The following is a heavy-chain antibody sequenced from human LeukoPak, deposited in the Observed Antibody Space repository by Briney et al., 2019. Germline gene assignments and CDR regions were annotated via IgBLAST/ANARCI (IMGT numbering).Heavy chain of an antibody. CDR1: GFSFSSYW. V-gene: IGHV3-7*01. CDR3: ARGGPGRSLSIVPERTKYYMDV. D-gene: IGHD1-26*01. J-gene: IGHJ6*03. Sequence: QPGGSLRLSCAASGFSFSSYWMSWVRQAPGKGLEWVANIKQDGSEKYYVDSVKGRFTISRDNAKNSLYLHMNSLRAEDTAMYYCARGGPGRSLSIVPERTKYYMDVWGKGATVTVSS. CDR2: IKQDGSEK.